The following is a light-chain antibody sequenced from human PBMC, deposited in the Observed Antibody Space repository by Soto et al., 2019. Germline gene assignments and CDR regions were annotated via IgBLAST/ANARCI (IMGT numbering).Light chain of an antibody. CDR1: QTVRNNY. CDR3: QQFSSYPLT. CDR2: DAS. Sequence: EFVLTPSPGTLSLSQGERATLSCRASQTVRNNYLAWYQQKPGQAPRLLIYDASSRATGIPDRFSGGGSGTDFTLTISRLEPEDFAVYYCQQFSSYPLTFGGGTKVDI. J-gene: IGKJ4*01. V-gene: IGKV3-20*01.